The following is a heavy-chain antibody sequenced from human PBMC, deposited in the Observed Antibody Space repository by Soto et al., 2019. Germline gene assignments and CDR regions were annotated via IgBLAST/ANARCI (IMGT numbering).Heavy chain of an antibody. CDR1: GYDFSAYW. Sequence: DVQLVQYGAEVKKRGESLRISCKGSGYDFSAYWINWVRQMPGKGLEWMGTIYPGDSDVRYRPSFQGQVTISVDKSISIAYLQWSSLKAADTAIYYCAKTDYGSGTFDSWGQGTLVTVSS. D-gene: IGHD3-10*01. CDR2: IYPGDSDV. J-gene: IGHJ4*02. CDR3: AKTDYGSGTFDS. V-gene: IGHV5-51*03.